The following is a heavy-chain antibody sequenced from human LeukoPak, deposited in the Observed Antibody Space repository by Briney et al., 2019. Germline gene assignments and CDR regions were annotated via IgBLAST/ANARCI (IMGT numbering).Heavy chain of an antibody. J-gene: IGHJ4*02. D-gene: IGHD3-16*01. CDR1: GFTVSNNY. CDR2: IYDSGTT. V-gene: IGHV3-53*01. CDR3: ARDWGKTVGFEY. Sequence: GGSLRLSCAASGFTVSNNYMSWVRQAPGKGLEWVSVIYDSGTTFYAGSVKGRFTISRDNSKNTLYLQMNSLRAEDTAVYYCARDWGKTVGFEYWGQGTLVTVSS.